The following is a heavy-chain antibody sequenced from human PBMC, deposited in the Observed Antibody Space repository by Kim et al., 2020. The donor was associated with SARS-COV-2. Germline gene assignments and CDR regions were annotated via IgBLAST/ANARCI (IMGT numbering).Heavy chain of an antibody. D-gene: IGHD6-13*01. V-gene: IGHV1-46*01. CDR3: ARDTRLQQLALYYYYGMDV. CDR2: INPSGGST. J-gene: IGHJ6*02. Sequence: ASVKVSCKASGYTFTSYYMHWVRQAPGQGLEWMGIINPSGGSTSYAQKFQGRDTMTRDTSTSTVYMELSSLRSEDTAVYYCARDTRLQQLALYYYYGMDVWGQGTTVTVSS. CDR1: GYTFTSYY.